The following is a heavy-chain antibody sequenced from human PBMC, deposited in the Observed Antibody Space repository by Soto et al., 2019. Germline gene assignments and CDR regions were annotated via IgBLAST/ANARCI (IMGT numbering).Heavy chain of an antibody. V-gene: IGHV4-59*08. CDR1: GGSISSYY. Sequence: SETLSLTCTVSGGSISSYYWSWIRQPPGKGLEWIGYIYYIGSTNYNPSLKSRVAISVDTSKNQFSLRLSSVTAADTAVSYCVRHTHGTLYSDYWGQGTLVTVSS. CDR2: IYYIGST. D-gene: IGHD2-15*01. CDR3: VRHTHGTLYSDY. J-gene: IGHJ4*02.